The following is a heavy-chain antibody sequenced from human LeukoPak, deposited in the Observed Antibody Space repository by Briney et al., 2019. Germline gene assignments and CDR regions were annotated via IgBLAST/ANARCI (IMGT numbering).Heavy chain of an antibody. J-gene: IGHJ5*02. Sequence: GASVKVSCKASGYTFTNYGISWVRQAPGQGLEWMGYIISYNGNTNYAQKLQGRVTMTTDTYTSTAYMELRSLRSDDTAIYYCARDTKRSRARWENLGFDPWGQGTLVTVSS. CDR2: IISYNGNT. CDR3: ARDTKRSRARWENLGFDP. D-gene: IGHD1-26*01. CDR1: GYTFTNYG. V-gene: IGHV1-18*01.